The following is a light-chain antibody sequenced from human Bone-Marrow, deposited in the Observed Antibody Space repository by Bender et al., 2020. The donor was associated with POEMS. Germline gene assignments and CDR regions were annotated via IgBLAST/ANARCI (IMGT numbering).Light chain of an antibody. CDR2: NNN. CDR3: SSFTNSIPFV. J-gene: IGLJ1*01. V-gene: IGLV1-47*01. Sequence: QSVLTQPPSVSGTPGQRVTISCSGTRSDIGSNYVYWYQQLPGTAPRLLIYNNNQRPSGVSNRFSGSKSGNTASLTISGLQAEDEADYYCSSFTNSIPFVFGTGTMVTVL. CDR1: RSDIGSNY.